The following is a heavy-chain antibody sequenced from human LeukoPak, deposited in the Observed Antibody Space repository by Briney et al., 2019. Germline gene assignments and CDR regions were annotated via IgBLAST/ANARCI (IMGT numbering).Heavy chain of an antibody. V-gene: IGHV3-33*01. D-gene: IGHD4-17*01. J-gene: IGHJ4*02. Sequence: GVSLRLSCAASGITFSSYGMHWVRQAPGKGLEWVAVIWYDGSNKYYADSVKGRFTISRDNSKNTLYLQMNSLRAEDTAVYYCARGGRKGDYGDYVDYWGQGTLVTVSS. CDR1: GITFSSYG. CDR3: ARGGRKGDYGDYVDY. CDR2: IWYDGSNK.